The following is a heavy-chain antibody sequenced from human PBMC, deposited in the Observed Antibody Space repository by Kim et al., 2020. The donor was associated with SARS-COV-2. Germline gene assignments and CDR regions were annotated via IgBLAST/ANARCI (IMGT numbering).Heavy chain of an antibody. CDR2: T. D-gene: IGHD3-22*01. Sequence: TYDNPALKSRVTISVDTAKNQFSLKLSSVTAADTAVYYWASTDSSGYEDYWGQGTLVTVSS. V-gene: IGHV4-39*07. CDR3: ASTDSSGYEDY. J-gene: IGHJ4*02.